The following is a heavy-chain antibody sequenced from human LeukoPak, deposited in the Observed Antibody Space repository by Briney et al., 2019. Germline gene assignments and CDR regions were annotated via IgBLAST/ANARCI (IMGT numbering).Heavy chain of an antibody. CDR3: ARDERATTSEHTY. D-gene: IGHD1-26*01. CDR2: IIGSGGNT. Sequence: PGGSLRLSCTASGFTFNTFAMSWVRQAPGKGLEWVSEIIGSGGNTFYADSVRGRFTISRDNSKNTLYVQMNSLRAEDTAVYYCARDERATTSEHTYWGQGTLVTVSS. V-gene: IGHV3-23*01. J-gene: IGHJ4*02. CDR1: GFTFNTFA.